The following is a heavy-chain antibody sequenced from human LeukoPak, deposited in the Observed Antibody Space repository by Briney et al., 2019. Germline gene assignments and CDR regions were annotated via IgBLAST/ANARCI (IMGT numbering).Heavy chain of an antibody. Sequence: GGSLRLSCAASGLTFNNYGMHWVRQAPGKGLEWVAFIRYDGNNKYSADSVKGRFTISRDNSKNTLYLQMNSLRAEDTAVYYCAKEINSYSGSAVFDYWGQGTLVTVSS. CDR3: AKEINSYSGSAVFDY. V-gene: IGHV3-30*02. J-gene: IGHJ4*02. D-gene: IGHD1-26*01. CDR2: IRYDGNNK. CDR1: GLTFNNYG.